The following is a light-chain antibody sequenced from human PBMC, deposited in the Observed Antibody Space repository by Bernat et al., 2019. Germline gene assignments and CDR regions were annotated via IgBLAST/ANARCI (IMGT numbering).Light chain of an antibody. Sequence: QSVLTQPPSASGSPGQSVTISCSGSSSNIGSNNVNWYQQLPGAAPKLLIYSNYERSSGVPDRFSGSKSGTSASLALSGLQSEDEGDYFCAAWDDSLNGVFGGGTKLTVL. CDR2: SNY. V-gene: IGLV1-44*01. CDR1: SSNIGSNN. CDR3: AAWDDSLNGV. J-gene: IGLJ2*01.